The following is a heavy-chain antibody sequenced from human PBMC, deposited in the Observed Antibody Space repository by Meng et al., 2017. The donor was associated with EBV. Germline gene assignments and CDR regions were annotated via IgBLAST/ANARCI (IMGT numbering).Heavy chain of an antibody. CDR1: GASVSGGTFH. V-gene: IGHV4-61*01. D-gene: IGHD2-2*01. J-gene: IGHJ4*02. CDR2: IYDGGTT. CDR3: AKSSSSTPGVVDS. Sequence: QVELQGSGPGLVKPSDALSLTCTVSGASVSGGTFHWSWIRQPPGKELQWIGYIYDGGTTIYNPSLKSRVTIFLDTSRNQFSLGLRSVTTADTAVYYCAKSSSSTPGVVDSWGQGTLVTVSS.